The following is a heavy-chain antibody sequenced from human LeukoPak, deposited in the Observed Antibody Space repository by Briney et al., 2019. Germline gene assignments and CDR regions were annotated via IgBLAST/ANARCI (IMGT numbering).Heavy chain of an antibody. CDR3: AKLGAARPTIYYYYGMDV. CDR2: IYSGGST. J-gene: IGHJ6*02. Sequence: GGSLRLSCAASGFTVSSNYMSWVRQAPGKGLEWVSVIYSGGSTYYADSVKGRFTISRHNSKNTLYLQMNSLRAEDTAVYYCAKLGAARPTIYYYYGMDVWGQGTTVTVSS. CDR1: GFTVSSNY. V-gene: IGHV3-53*01. D-gene: IGHD6-6*01.